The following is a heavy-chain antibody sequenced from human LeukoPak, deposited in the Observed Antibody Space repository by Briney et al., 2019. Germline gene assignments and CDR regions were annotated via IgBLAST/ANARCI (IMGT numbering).Heavy chain of an antibody. CDR2: ISYDGSNK. CDR3: ARAPDGYNNEVSPPNFDI. D-gene: IGHD5-12*01. Sequence: GGSLRLSCAASGFTFSSYAMHWVRQAPGKGLEWVAVISYDGSNKYYADSVKGRFTISRDNSKNTLYLQMNSLRAEDTAVYYCARAPDGYNNEVSPPNFDIWSQGTMVTVSS. V-gene: IGHV3-30-3*01. CDR1: GFTFSSYA. J-gene: IGHJ3*02.